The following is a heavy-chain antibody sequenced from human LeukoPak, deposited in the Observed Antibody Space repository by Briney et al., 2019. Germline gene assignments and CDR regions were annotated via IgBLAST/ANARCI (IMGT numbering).Heavy chain of an antibody. Sequence: ASVKVSCKASGYTFTSFGISLVRQAPGQGLEWMGWISAYNGNTNYAQKLQGRVTMTTDTSTSTAYMELRSLRSDDTAVYYCARAYYYDSSGFQHWGQGTLVTVSS. V-gene: IGHV1-18*01. D-gene: IGHD3-22*01. CDR2: ISAYNGNT. CDR3: ARAYYYDSSGFQH. CDR1: GYTFTSFG. J-gene: IGHJ1*01.